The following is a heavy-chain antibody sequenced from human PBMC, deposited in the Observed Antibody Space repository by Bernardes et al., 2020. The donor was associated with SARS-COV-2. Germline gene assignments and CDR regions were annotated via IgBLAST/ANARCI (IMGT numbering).Heavy chain of an antibody. V-gene: IGHV4-59*08. CDR1: GGSIRSYY. CDR2: FNYSGST. J-gene: IGHJ3*02. D-gene: IGHD2-15*01. CDR3: AILARRIGSRDAFDI. Sequence: WETLRLTCTVSGGSIRSYYWSWIRQPPGKGLECIGYFNYSGSTNYNPSLKRRVTISVDTSKNQFSLKLSSVTAADTAVYYCAILARRIGSRDAFDIWGQGTMVTVSS.